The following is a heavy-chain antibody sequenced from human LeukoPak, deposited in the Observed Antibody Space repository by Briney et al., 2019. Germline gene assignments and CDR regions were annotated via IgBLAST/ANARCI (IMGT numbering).Heavy chain of an antibody. CDR3: ARVRDSSGWYELDY. CDR2: IYSGGST. Sequence: GGSLRLSCAASGFTVSGNYMSWVRQAPGKGLEWVSVIYSGGSTYYADSMKGRFTISRDNSKNTLYLQMNSLRAEDTAVYYCARVRDSSGWYELDYWGQGTLVTVSS. V-gene: IGHV3-66*01. J-gene: IGHJ4*02. CDR1: GFTVSGNY. D-gene: IGHD6-19*01.